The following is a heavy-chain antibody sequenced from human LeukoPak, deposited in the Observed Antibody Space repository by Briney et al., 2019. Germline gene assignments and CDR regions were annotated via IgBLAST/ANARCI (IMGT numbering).Heavy chain of an antibody. CDR1: GGSISSSSDY. Sequence: PSETLSLTCIVSGGSISSSSDYWGWIRQPPEKGLEWIGNIYYSGGTYFNPSLKSRVTISVDTSKNQFSLKLSSVTAADTAVYYCATHSSGWYGPLDHWGQGTLVTVSS. V-gene: IGHV4-39*07. D-gene: IGHD6-19*01. CDR2: IYYSGGT. J-gene: IGHJ4*02. CDR3: ATHSSGWYGPLDH.